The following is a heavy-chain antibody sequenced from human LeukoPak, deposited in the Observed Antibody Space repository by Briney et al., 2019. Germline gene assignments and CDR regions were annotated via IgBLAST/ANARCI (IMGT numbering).Heavy chain of an antibody. CDR2: ISNGGTE. CDR1: GFTFSDFG. CDR3: ARGIYCSSTSCYRPNDAFDI. J-gene: IGHJ3*02. Sequence: GGSLRLSCAASGFTFSDFGMNWVRQAPGKGLEWVASISNGGTEFYADSVKGRFTISRDNAKNSLYLQMNSLRAEDTAVYYCARGIYCSSTSCYRPNDAFDIWGQGTMVTVSS. D-gene: IGHD2-2*02. V-gene: IGHV3-30*07.